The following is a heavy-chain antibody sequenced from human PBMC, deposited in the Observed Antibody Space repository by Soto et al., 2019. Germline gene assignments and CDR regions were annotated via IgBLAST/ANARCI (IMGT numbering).Heavy chain of an antibody. CDR3: GRGPSPRAPAGGTPSYYAMDV. CDR2: MNPINGAA. Sequence: GASVKVSCKASGYDFTAYDINWVRQASGQGLEWMGWMNPINGAAGSARRFQGRISMTRNTATGTAYLELTSLRSDDSAVYYCGRGPSPRAPAGGTPSYYAMDVWGQGTTVTVSS. D-gene: IGHD6-13*01. V-gene: IGHV1-8*02. CDR1: GYDFTAYD. J-gene: IGHJ6*02.